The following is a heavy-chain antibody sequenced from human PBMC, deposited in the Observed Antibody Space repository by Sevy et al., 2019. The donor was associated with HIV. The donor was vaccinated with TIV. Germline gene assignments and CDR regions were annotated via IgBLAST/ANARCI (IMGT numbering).Heavy chain of an antibody. J-gene: IGHJ4*02. D-gene: IGHD3-10*01. V-gene: IGHV3-30*02. CDR2: IRHDGSNK. CDR1: GFTFSSYG. Sequence: GGSLRLSCAASGFTFSSYGMHWVRQAPGKGLEWVAFIRHDGSNKYYVDSVKGRFTISRDNSKNTLYLQMNSLRAEDTAMYYCAKLFLWDYGSGSSPLWGQGTLVTVSS. CDR3: AKLFLWDYGSGSSPL.